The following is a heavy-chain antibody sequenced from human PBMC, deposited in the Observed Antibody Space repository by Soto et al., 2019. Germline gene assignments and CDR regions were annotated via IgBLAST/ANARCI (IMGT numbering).Heavy chain of an antibody. CDR1: GGSLSSRNW. CDR2: IYHSGST. CDR3: ACFWSGRDENGFYP. Sequence: LSLTSAVSGGSLSSRNWWSWVRQPPGQGLEWIWEIYHSGSTNYNPSLKSRVTISVDKSKNQFSLKLSSVTAADTAVYYCACFWSGRDENGFYPCGPGSRVTV. V-gene: IGHV4-4*02. D-gene: IGHD3-3*01. J-gene: IGHJ5*02.